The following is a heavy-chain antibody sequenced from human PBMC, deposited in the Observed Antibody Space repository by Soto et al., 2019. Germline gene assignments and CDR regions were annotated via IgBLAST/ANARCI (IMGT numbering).Heavy chain of an antibody. CDR3: APPSGTTFI. CDR1: GFTFSTYA. V-gene: IGHV3-23*01. D-gene: IGHD1-1*01. J-gene: IGHJ4*02. CDR2: ISGSGGST. Sequence: PGGSLRLSCAASGFTFSTYAMSWVRQAPGKGLEWVSAISGSGGSTNYGDSVKGRFTISRDNSRNTLYLQMNSLRAEDTAVYFCAPPSGTTFIWGQGTLVTVSS.